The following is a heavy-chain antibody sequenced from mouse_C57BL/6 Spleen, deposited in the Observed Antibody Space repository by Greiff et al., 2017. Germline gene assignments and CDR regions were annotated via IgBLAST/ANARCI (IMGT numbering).Heavy chain of an antibody. CDR1: GFTFTDYY. Sequence: EVKLVESGGGLVQPGGSLSLSCAASGFTFTDYYMSWVRQPPGKALEWLGFIRNKANGYTTEYSASVKGRFTISRDNSQSILYLQMNALRAEDSATYYCARAPYYGSSQYYFDYWGQGTTLTVSS. CDR3: ARAPYYGSSQYYFDY. D-gene: IGHD1-1*01. CDR2: IRNKANGYTT. J-gene: IGHJ2*01. V-gene: IGHV7-3*01.